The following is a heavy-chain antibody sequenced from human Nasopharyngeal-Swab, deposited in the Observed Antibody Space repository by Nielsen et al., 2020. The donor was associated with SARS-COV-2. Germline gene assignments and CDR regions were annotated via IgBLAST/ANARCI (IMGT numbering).Heavy chain of an antibody. CDR3: ARDYGDYYYYGMDV. CDR1: GFTFDDYA. Sequence: SLKISCAASGFTFDDYAMHWVRQAPGKGLEWVSGISWNSGSIGYADSVKGRFTISRDNAKNSLYLQMNSLRAEDTAVYYCARDYGDYYYYGMDVWGQGTTVTVSS. CDR2: ISWNSGSI. J-gene: IGHJ6*02. V-gene: IGHV3-9*01. D-gene: IGHD4-17*01.